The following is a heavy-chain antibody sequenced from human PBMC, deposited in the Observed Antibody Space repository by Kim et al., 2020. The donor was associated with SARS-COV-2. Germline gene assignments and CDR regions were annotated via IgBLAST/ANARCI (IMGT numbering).Heavy chain of an antibody. Sequence: SETLSLTCTVSGDSISSSSYYWGWIRQPPGKGLEWIGSIYYSGSTYYNPSLKSRVTISVDTSKNQFSLKLSSVTAADTAVYYCARIGGSGYLSYWGQGTLVTVSS. CDR3: ARIGGSGYLSY. CDR2: IYYSGST. J-gene: IGHJ4*02. V-gene: IGHV4-39*01. D-gene: IGHD3-3*01. CDR1: GDSISSSSYY.